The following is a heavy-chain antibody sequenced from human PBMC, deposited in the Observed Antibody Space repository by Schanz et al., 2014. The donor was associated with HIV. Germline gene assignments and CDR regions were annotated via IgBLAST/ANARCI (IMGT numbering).Heavy chain of an antibody. J-gene: IGHJ6*02. D-gene: IGHD4-17*01. CDR3: ARRDYGDYYYYYGMDV. Sequence: VQVVESGGGLVQPGGSLRLSCEASGFPLSTYSMDWVRQAPGKGLEWVAVISYDGSKKYYADSVKGRFTISRDNAKNSLSLQMHSLRDDDTAVYYCARRDYGDYYYYYGMDVWGQGTTVTVSS. V-gene: IGHV3-30*03. CDR2: ISYDGSKK. CDR1: GFPLSTYS.